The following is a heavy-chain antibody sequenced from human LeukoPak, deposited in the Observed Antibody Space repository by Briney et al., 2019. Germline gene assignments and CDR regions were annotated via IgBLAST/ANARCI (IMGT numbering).Heavy chain of an antibody. J-gene: IGHJ4*02. D-gene: IGHD5-18*01. Sequence: PGGSLRLSCAASGFTFSSYWMSWVRQAPGKGLEWVANIKQDGSEKYYVDSVKGRFTISRDNAKNSLYLQMNSLRAEDTAVYYCAGDRAAMVPYYFDYWGQGTLVTVSS. CDR1: GFTFSSYW. CDR3: AGDRAAMVPYYFDY. CDR2: IKQDGSEK. V-gene: IGHV3-7*01.